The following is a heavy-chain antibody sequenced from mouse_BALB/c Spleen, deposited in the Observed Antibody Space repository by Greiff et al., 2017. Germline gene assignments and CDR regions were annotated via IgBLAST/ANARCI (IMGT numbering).Heavy chain of an antibody. CDR3: ARWGSSGYY. V-gene: IGHV1-12*01. CDR2: IYPGNGDT. CDR1: GYTFTSYN. J-gene: IGHJ2*01. Sequence: LQQPGAELVKPGASVKMSCKASGYTFTSYNMHWVKQTPGQGLEWIGAIYPGNGDTSYNQKFKGKATLTADKSSSTAYMQLSSLTSEDSAVYYCARWGSSGYYWGQGTTLTVSS. D-gene: IGHD3-1*01.